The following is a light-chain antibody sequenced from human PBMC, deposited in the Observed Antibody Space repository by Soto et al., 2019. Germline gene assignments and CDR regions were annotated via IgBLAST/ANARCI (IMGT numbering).Light chain of an antibody. CDR3: QQYNNWPPLT. CDR1: QSVSSN. V-gene: IGKV3-15*01. J-gene: IGKJ4*01. CDR2: GAS. Sequence: EIVMTQSPATLSVSPGERVTLSCRASQSVSSNLAWYQQKPGQAPRLLIYGASTRATDIPARFSGSGSGTEFTLTISGLQSEDFAVYYCQQYNNWPPLTFGGGTKVEIK.